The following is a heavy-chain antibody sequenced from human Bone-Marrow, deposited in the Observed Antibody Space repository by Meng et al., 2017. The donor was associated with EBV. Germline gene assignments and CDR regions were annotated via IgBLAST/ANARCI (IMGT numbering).Heavy chain of an antibody. Sequence: QGQLQQWGAALLKSSATLSLTCGGYGGSFSGYYWRWIRQPPGKGLEWIGELKHSGSTNYNPSLKSRVTISVDTSKNQFSLKLSSVTAADTAVYYCARGNKDYSGYDGWGQGTLVTVSS. CDR1: GGSFSGYY. J-gene: IGHJ4*02. CDR2: LKHSGST. D-gene: IGHD5-12*01. V-gene: IGHV4-34*01. CDR3: ARGNKDYSGYDG.